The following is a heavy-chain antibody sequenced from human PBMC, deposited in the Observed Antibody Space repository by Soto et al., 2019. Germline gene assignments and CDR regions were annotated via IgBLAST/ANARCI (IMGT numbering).Heavy chain of an antibody. CDR1: GGSISSYY. Sequence: SETLSLTCTVSGGSISSYYWSWIRQPPGRELEWIGYIYYSGSTNYNPSLKSRVTISVDTSKNQFSLKLSSVTAADTAVYYCARDGAGNWNYFYYGMDVWGHGTTVTVSS. D-gene: IGHD1-1*01. CDR3: ARDGAGNWNYFYYGMDV. J-gene: IGHJ6*02. CDR2: IYYSGST. V-gene: IGHV4-59*01.